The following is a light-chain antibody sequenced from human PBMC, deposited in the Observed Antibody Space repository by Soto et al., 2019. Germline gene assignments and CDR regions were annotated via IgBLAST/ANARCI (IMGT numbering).Light chain of an antibody. Sequence: EIVLTQSPATLSVSPGGRATLSCRASQSVSNSLAWYQQKPGQPPRLLIYDASYRATGVPARFSGSGSETDFTLTISSLEPEDFAVYYCQQRASWPPFTFGGGTKVE. V-gene: IGKV3-11*01. CDR3: QQRASWPPFT. J-gene: IGKJ4*01. CDR1: QSVSNS. CDR2: DAS.